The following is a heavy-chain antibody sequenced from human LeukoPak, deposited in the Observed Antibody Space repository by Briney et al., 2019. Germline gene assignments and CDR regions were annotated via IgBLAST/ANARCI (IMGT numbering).Heavy chain of an antibody. D-gene: IGHD3-10*01. CDR1: GFTFSSYA. CDR3: VADPDYYGSGSYLSDIEFPDY. CDR2: ISSNGGST. Sequence: GGSLRLSCSASGFTFSSYAMHWVRQAPGKGLEYVSAISSNGGSTYYADSVKGRFTISRDNSKNTLYLQMSSLRAEDTAVYYCVADPDYYGSGSYLSDIEFPDYWGQGTLVTVSS. J-gene: IGHJ4*02. V-gene: IGHV3-64D*09.